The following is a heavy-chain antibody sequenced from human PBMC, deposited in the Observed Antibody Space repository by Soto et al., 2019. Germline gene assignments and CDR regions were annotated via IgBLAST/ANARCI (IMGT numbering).Heavy chain of an antibody. CDR3: ARTSGTIFGVVIKDGWFDP. CDR2: IYYSGST. CDR1: GGSISSYY. J-gene: IGHJ5*02. D-gene: IGHD3-3*01. V-gene: IGHV4-59*01. Sequence: QVQLQESGPGLVKPSETLSLTCTVSGGSISSYYWSWIRQPPGKGREWIGYIYYSGSTNYNPSLKSRVTISVDTSKNQFSLKLSSVTAADTAVYYCARTSGTIFGVVIKDGWFDPWGQGTLVTVSS.